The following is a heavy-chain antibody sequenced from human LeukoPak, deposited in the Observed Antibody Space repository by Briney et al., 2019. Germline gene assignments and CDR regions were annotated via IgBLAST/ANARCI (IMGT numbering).Heavy chain of an antibody. Sequence: GGSLRLSCAASGFTVSSNYMSWVRQAPGKGLEWVSVIYSGGSTYYADSVKGRFTISRDNSKNTLYLQMNSLRAEDTAVYYCARVREFGYYYYYMDVWGKGTTVTVSS. CDR2: IYSGGST. CDR1: GFTVSSNY. V-gene: IGHV3-53*01. CDR3: ARVREFGYYYYYMDV. J-gene: IGHJ6*03. D-gene: IGHD3-16*01.